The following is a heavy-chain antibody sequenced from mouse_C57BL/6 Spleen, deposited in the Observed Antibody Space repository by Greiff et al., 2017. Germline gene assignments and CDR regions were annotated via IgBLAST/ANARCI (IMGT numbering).Heavy chain of an antibody. Sequence: QVQLQQPGAELVGPGSSVKLSCKASGYTFTSYWMHWVKQRPIQGLEWIGNIDPSDSETHYNQKFKDKATLTVDKSSSTAYMQLSSLTSEDSAVYYCARDDGYSFAYWGQGTLVTVSA. J-gene: IGHJ3*01. CDR2: IDPSDSET. CDR3: ARDDGYSFAY. D-gene: IGHD2-3*01. CDR1: GYTFTSYW. V-gene: IGHV1-52*01.